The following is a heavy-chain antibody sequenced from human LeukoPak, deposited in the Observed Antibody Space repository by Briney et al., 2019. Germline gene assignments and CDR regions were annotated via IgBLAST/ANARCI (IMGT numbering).Heavy chain of an antibody. Sequence: GGSLRLSCAASGFTFSSYAMSWVRQAPGKGLEWVSAISGSGDSTYYADSVKGRFTISRDNSKNTLYLQMNSLRAGDTAVYYCARDTPSYDFWSGYPDYWGQGTLVTVSS. J-gene: IGHJ4*02. CDR3: ARDTPSYDFWSGYPDY. CDR2: ISGSGDST. V-gene: IGHV3-23*01. D-gene: IGHD3-3*01. CDR1: GFTFSSYA.